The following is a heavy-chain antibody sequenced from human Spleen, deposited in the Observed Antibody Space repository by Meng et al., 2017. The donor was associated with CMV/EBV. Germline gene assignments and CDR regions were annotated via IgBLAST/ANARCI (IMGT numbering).Heavy chain of an antibody. V-gene: IGHV5-51*01. CDR3: ARHSASPSTTLPWYGMDV. CDR1: GYSFTSYW. J-gene: IGHJ6*02. CDR2: IYPGDSDI. D-gene: IGHD2-2*01. Sequence: GGSLRLSCKGSGYSFTSYWIGWVRQMPGKGLEWMGIIYPGDSDIRYSPSFQGQVTISADKSISTAYLQWSSLKASDTAMYYCARHSASPSTTLPWYGMDVWGQGTTVTVSS.